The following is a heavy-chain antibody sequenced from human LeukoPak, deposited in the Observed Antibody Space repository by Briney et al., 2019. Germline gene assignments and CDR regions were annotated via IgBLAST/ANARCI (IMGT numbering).Heavy chain of an antibody. CDR2: IYYSGST. Sequence: EPSEALSLTCTVSGGSISSSSYYWGWIRQPPGKGLEWIGSIYYSGSTYYNPSLKSRVTISVDTSKNQFSLKLSSVTAADTAVYYCARREYYYDSSGYLPPGYFDYWGQGTLVTVSS. J-gene: IGHJ4*02. CDR1: GGSISSSSYY. D-gene: IGHD3-22*01. CDR3: ARREYYYDSSGYLPPGYFDY. V-gene: IGHV4-39*01.